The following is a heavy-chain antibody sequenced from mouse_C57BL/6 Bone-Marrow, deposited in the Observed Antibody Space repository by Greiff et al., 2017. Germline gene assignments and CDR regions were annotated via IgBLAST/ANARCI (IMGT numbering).Heavy chain of an antibody. J-gene: IGHJ4*01. Sequence: QVQLQQSGAELVRPGTSVKVSCKASGYAFTNYLIEWVKQRPGQGLEWIGVINPGSGGTNYNEKFKGKATLTADKSSSTAYMQLSSLTSEDSAVYFCARRGIYYGADYGMEYWGQGTSGTVSA. D-gene: IGHD2-1*01. CDR2: INPGSGGT. V-gene: IGHV1-54*01. CDR3: ARRGIYYGADYGMEY. CDR1: GYAFTNYL.